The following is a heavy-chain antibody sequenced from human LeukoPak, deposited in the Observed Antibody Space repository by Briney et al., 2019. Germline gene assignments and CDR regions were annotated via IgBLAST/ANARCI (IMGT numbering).Heavy chain of an antibody. D-gene: IGHD3-22*01. CDR2: ITGSGFST. CDR1: GFSFSSYV. CDR3: ARTQTSFDTSGYGVDY. Sequence: PGGSLRLSCAVSGFSFSSYVMNWVRQAPGKGLEWVSSITGSGFSTHYADSVKGRFTISRDNSRNTLYLQMNSLRAEDTALYHCARTQTSFDTSGYGVDYWGQGTLVTVSS. V-gene: IGHV3-23*01. J-gene: IGHJ4*02.